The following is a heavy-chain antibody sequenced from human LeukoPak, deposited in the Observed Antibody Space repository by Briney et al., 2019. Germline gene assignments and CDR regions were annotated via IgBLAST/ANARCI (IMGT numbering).Heavy chain of an antibody. CDR3: ATYFYGEYGSYYFDY. D-gene: IGHD4-17*01. Sequence: SGTLSLTCAVSGAFITNSHWWSWARQPPGKGLEWIGEIYHSGTTNYNPSLKSRATMSVDKSKNQFSLKLSSVTAADTAVYYCATYFYGEYGSYYFDYWGQGTLVTVSS. CDR1: GAFITNSHW. J-gene: IGHJ4*02. CDR2: IYHSGTT. V-gene: IGHV4-4*02.